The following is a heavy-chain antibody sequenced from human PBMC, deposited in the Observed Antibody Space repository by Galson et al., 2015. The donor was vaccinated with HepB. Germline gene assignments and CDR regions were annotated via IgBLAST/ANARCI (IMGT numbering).Heavy chain of an antibody. CDR2: INAYNGNT. CDR3: ARSRITIFGVADQDY. CDR1: GYTFTTYG. Sequence: SVKVSCKAFGYTFTTYGIGWVRQAPGQGLEWMGWINAYNGNTNYVQKLQGRLTMTTDTSTSTAFMELRSLRSDDTAVYYCARSRITIFGVADQDYWGQGTLVTVSS. D-gene: IGHD3-3*01. J-gene: IGHJ4*02. V-gene: IGHV1-18*01.